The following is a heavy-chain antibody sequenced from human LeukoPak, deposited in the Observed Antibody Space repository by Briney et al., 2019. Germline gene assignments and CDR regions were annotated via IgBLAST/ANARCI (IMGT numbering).Heavy chain of an antibody. CDR1: GGSISSSSYY. CDR2: IYYSGST. J-gene: IGHJ2*01. D-gene: IGHD4-17*01. CDR3: ARLDYGDYGGFVWYFDL. Sequence: SETLPLTCTVSGGSISSSSYYWGWIRQPPGKGLEWIGSIYYSGSTYYNPSLKSRVTISVDTSKNQFSLKLSSVTAADTAVYYCARLDYGDYGGFVWYFDLWGRGTLVTVSS. V-gene: IGHV4-39*01.